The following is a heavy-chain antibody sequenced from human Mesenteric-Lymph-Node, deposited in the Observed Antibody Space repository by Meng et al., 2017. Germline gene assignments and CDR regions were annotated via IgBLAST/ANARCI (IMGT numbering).Heavy chain of an antibody. CDR3: VRDRGDGGTTDF. J-gene: IGHJ4*02. CDR1: GYSIGSGYY. CDR2: IHHSGTT. V-gene: IGHV4-38-2*02. Sequence: SETLSLTCSITGYSIGSGYYWGWIRQAPGKGLEWISSIHHSGTTYYNPSLKSRVTTSMDTSKNQFSLKLTSVTAADTAIYYCVRDRGDGGTTDFWGQGTLVTVS. D-gene: IGHD1-7*01.